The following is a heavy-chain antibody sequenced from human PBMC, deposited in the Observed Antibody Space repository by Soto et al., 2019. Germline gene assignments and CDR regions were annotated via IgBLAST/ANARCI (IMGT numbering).Heavy chain of an antibody. CDR1: GGSISDYF. CDR3: AREDCGGGSLYEYYGLDV. J-gene: IGHJ6*02. CDR2: IHYSGTT. V-gene: IGHV4-59*01. Sequence: PSETLSLTCAVSGGSISDYFWNWIRQPPGKGLEWIGSIHYSGTTNYNPSLRSRVAISVGTSKNQFSLKLFSVTAADTAVYYCAREDCGGGSLYEYYGLDVWGQGTQVTVYS. D-gene: IGHD4-17*01.